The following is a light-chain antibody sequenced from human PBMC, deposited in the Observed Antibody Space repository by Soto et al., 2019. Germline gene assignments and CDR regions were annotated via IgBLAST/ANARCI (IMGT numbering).Light chain of an antibody. CDR1: GTDVGQYNY. CDR2: HVS. CDR3: SSYATNYNYV. V-gene: IGLV2-8*01. J-gene: IGLJ1*01. Sequence: QSVLTQPPSASGSPGQSVTISCTGAGTDVGQYNYVSWYQQHPGKAPKLLIHHVSRRPSGVPARFSGSKSGNTASLTVSGLQAEDEADYYCSSYATNYNYVFGTGTKVTVL.